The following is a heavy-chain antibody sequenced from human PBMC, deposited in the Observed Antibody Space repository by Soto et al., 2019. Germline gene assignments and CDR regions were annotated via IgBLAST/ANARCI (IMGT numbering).Heavy chain of an antibody. D-gene: IGHD3-10*01. CDR3: ARVIPYYGSGIYYFDY. J-gene: IGHJ4*02. CDR1: GGSISSGGYY. V-gene: IGHV4-31*03. Sequence: SETLSLTCTVSGGSISSGGYYWSWIRQHPGKGLEWIGYIYYSGSTYYNPSLKSRVTISVDTSKNQFSLKLSSVTAADAAVYYCARVIPYYGSGIYYFDYWGQGTLVTVSS. CDR2: IYYSGST.